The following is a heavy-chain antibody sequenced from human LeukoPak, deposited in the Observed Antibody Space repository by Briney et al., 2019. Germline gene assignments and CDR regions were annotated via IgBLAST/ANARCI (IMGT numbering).Heavy chain of an antibody. D-gene: IGHD3-10*01. Sequence: GGSLRLSCVASGFPFSSYWMTWVRQAPGKGLEWVANIKQDGSKKSYVDSVKGRFTISRDNAKNSLYLQMNSLRAEDTAVYYCANLPEGSGSYYNLGYWGQGTLVTVSS. J-gene: IGHJ4*02. CDR2: IKQDGSKK. CDR3: ANLPEGSGSYYNLGY. V-gene: IGHV3-7*01. CDR1: GFPFSSYW.